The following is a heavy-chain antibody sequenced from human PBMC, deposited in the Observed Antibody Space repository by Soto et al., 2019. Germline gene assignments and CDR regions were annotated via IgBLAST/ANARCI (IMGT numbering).Heavy chain of an antibody. CDR2: IKSNAGGGTT. CDR3: TTDLEYMYV. Sequence: EVKLVESGGALVKPGGSFRLSGAASGFTVSNAWMSWVRQAPGKGREWVGRIKSNAGGGTTDYAAPVKGRFTISRDDSKNTLYLQMCSLKTEDAAVYYGTTDLEYMYVWGQGTTVTVSS. V-gene: IGHV3-15*02. J-gene: IGHJ6*02. CDR1: GFTVSNAW.